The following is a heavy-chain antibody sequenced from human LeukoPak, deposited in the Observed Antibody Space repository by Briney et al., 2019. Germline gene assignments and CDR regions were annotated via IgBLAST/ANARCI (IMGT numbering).Heavy chain of an antibody. D-gene: IGHD2-2*01. CDR2: ISGDGGST. V-gene: IGHV3-43*02. J-gene: IGHJ4*02. Sequence: GGSLRLSCAASGFRFSSYAMSWVRQAPGKGLEWVSLISGDGGSTNYADSVKGRVTISRDNSKNSLYLQMDSLRTEDTALYYCAKMRRYCRSTNCYSYFDYWGQGTLVTVSS. CDR3: AKMRRYCRSTNCYSYFDY. CDR1: GFRFSSYA.